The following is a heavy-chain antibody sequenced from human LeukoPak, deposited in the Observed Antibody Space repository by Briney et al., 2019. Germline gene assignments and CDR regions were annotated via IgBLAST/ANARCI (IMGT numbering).Heavy chain of an antibody. CDR1: GYTFTSYG. D-gene: IGHD1-26*01. J-gene: IGHJ3*02. Sequence: ASVKVSCKASGYTFTSYGISWVRQAPGQGLEWMGWISAYNGNTNYAQKFQGRVTITTDESTSTAYMELSSLRSEDTAVYYCARETTKGATTPGDAFDIWGQGTMVTVSS. CDR3: ARETTKGATTPGDAFDI. CDR2: ISAYNGNT. V-gene: IGHV1-18*01.